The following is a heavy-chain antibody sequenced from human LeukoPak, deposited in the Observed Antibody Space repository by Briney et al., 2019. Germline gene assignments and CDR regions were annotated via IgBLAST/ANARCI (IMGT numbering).Heavy chain of an antibody. CDR1: GGTFSSYA. J-gene: IGHJ4*02. Sequence: SVKVSCKASGGTFSSYAISWVRQAPGQGLEWMGRIIPIFGTANSAQKFQGRVTITTDESTGTAYMELSSLRSPDTAVYFSGIEWFGELWLFDYWGQGTLVTVSA. D-gene: IGHD3-10*01. CDR3: GIEWFGELWLFDY. V-gene: IGHV1-69*05. CDR2: IIPIFGTA.